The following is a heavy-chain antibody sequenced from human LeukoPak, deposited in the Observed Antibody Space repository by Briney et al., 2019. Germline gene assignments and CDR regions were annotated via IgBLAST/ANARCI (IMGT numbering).Heavy chain of an antibody. CDR1: GYTFTSYD. V-gene: IGHV1-8*01. D-gene: IGHD1-14*01. J-gene: IGHJ4*02. CDR3: ARVARSEGNDY. Sequence: ASVKVSCNASGYTFTSYDINWVRQATGQGLEWMGWTNPNSGNTGYAQKFQGSVTMTRNTSISTDYMELSSLRCEDTAVYYCARVARSEGNDYWGQGTLVTVSS. CDR2: TNPNSGNT.